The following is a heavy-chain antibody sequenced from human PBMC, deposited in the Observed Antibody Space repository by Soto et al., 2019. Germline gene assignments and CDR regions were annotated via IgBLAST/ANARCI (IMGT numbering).Heavy chain of an antibody. D-gene: IGHD3-9*01. CDR1: GFTFSSYS. J-gene: IGHJ4*02. CDR3: ARDYYDILTGYSQGYFDY. CDR2: ISSSSSYI. V-gene: IGHV3-21*01. Sequence: PGGSLRLSCVASGFTFSSYSMNWVRQAPGKGLEWVSSISSSSSYIYYADSVKGRFTISRDNAKNSLYLQMNSLRAEDTAVYYCARDYYDILTGYSQGYFDYWGQGTLVTVSS.